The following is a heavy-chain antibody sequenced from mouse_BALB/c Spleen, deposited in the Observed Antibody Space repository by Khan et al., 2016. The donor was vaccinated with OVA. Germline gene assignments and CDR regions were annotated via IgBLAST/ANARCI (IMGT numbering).Heavy chain of an antibody. CDR3: ARTARIKY. Sequence: EVRLQESGPGLVKPSQSLSLTCTVTGYSITSGYVWNWIRQFAGNKLELMGYISDSGSTNYKPTLKSRIPITRDTSNNQFFLQLNSMTTEDTTTYYCARTARIKYWGQGTTLTVSS. CDR2: ISDSGST. V-gene: IGHV3-2*02. D-gene: IGHD1-2*01. CDR1: GYSITSGYV. J-gene: IGHJ2*01.